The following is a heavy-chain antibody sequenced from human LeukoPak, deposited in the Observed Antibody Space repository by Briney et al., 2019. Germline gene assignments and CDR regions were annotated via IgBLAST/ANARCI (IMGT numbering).Heavy chain of an antibody. CDR2: ISGPGGNT. CDR1: GFIFSDYA. D-gene: IGHD5-18*01. Sequence: PGGSLRLSCVASGFIFSDYAMNWVRQAPGKGLEWVSSISGPGGNTYYADSVKGRFTISRDNSKNTLYLQMTSLRAEETALYYCAKSARGYSCGDFAYWGQGTLVTVST. J-gene: IGHJ4*02. V-gene: IGHV3-23*01. CDR3: AKSARGYSCGDFAY.